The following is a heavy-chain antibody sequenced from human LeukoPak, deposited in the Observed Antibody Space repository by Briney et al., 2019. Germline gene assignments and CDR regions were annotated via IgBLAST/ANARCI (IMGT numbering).Heavy chain of an antibody. CDR2: IYYSGST. CDR3: ARLLRFHDYGDP. CDR1: GGSISSSSYY. J-gene: IGHJ5*02. Sequence: SETLSLTCTVSGGSISSSSYYWGWIRQPPGKGLEWIGSIYYSGSTYYNPSLKSRVTISIDTSKNHFSLKLSSVTAADTAVYYCARLLRFHDYGDPWGQGTLVTVSS. V-gene: IGHV4-39*02. D-gene: IGHD4-17*01.